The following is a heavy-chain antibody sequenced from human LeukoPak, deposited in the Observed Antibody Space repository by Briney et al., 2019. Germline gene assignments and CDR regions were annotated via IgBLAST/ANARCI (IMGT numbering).Heavy chain of an antibody. D-gene: IGHD3-22*01. V-gene: IGHV4-34*01. J-gene: IGHJ4*02. CDR3: ASSFYYDSRDY. CDR2: ITPSGST. Sequence: SETLSLTCVVYGGSFSGYFWSWIRHPPGKGLEWIGEITPSGSTNYNPSLKSRVSISIDTSKKKLSLRWTSVTAADSAVYYCASSFYYDSRDYWGQGTLVTVSS. CDR1: GGSFSGYF.